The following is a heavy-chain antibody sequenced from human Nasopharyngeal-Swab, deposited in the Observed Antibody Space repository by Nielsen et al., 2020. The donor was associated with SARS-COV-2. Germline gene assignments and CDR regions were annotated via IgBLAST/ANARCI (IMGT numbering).Heavy chain of an antibody. CDR2: ISAYNGNT. D-gene: IGHD2-2*01. CDR1: GYTFTSYG. J-gene: IGHJ3*02. V-gene: IGHV1-18*01. CDR3: ASNPLYCSSTSCYHDAFDI. Sequence: ASVKVSCKASGYTFTSYGISWVRQAPGQGLEWMGWISAYNGNTNYAQKLPGRVTMTTDTSTSTAYMELRSLRSDDTAVYYCASNPLYCSSTSCYHDAFDIWGQGTMVTVSS.